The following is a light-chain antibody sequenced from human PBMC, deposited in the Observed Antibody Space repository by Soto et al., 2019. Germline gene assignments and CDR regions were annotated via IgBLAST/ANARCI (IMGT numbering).Light chain of an antibody. V-gene: IGKV2-30*01. J-gene: IGKJ4*01. Sequence: DVVMTQSPLSLPVTLGQAASISCRSSQGLVYGDGHTYMHWFQQRPGQSPRRLIYKVSNRDSGVPDRFSSSVSGTNCTLKISRVEAEDVGVYYCMQGTLWPPTFVGGTKVEIK. CDR3: MQGTLWPPT. CDR1: QGLVYGDGHTY. CDR2: KVS.